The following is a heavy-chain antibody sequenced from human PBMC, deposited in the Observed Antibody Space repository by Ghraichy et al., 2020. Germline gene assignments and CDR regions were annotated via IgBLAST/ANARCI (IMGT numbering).Heavy chain of an antibody. J-gene: IGHJ5*02. V-gene: IGHV3-23*01. CDR1: GFTVGSSA. Sequence: GGSLRLSCAVSGFTVGSSAMSWVRQAPEKGLEWVSDITPRGDTYYADSLMGRFTFSRDTSRNTLYLQMSSLRVDDTAVYYCAKSISYCSRGNCYSGWFDPWGQGTLVTVSS. D-gene: IGHD2-15*01. CDR2: ITPRGDT. CDR3: AKSISYCSRGNCYSGWFDP.